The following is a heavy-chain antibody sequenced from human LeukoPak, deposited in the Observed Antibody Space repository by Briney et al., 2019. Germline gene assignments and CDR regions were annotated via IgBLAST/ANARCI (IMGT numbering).Heavy chain of an antibody. CDR2: IYYSGST. CDR3: ARVVADYVWGSYRRNWFDP. V-gene: IGHV4-59*01. Sequence: SETLSLTCTVSGGSISSYYWSWIRQPPGKGLEWIGYIYYSGSTNYNPSLKSRVTISVDTSKNQFSLKLSSVTAADTAVYYCARVVADYVWGSYRRNWFDPWGQGTLVTASS. D-gene: IGHD3-16*02. CDR1: GGSISSYY. J-gene: IGHJ5*02.